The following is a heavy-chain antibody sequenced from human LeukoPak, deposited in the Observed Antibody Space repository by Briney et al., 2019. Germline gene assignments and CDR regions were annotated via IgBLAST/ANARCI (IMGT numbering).Heavy chain of an antibody. D-gene: IGHD3-16*01. CDR3: ARDWTTSDYVWGSYDYYYMDV. CDR2: ISSSSSYI. Sequence: GGSLRLSCAASGFTFSSYSMNWVRQAPGKGLEWVSSISSSSSYIYYADSVKGRFTISRDNAKNSLYLQMNSLRAEDTAVYYCARDWTTSDYVWGSYDYYYMDVWGKGTTVTVSS. J-gene: IGHJ6*03. CDR1: GFTFSSYS. V-gene: IGHV3-21*01.